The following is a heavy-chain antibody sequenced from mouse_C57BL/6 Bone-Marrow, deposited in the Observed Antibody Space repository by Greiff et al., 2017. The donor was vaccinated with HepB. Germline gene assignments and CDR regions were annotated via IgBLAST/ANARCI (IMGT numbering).Heavy chain of an antibody. V-gene: IGHV1-64*01. CDR3: ARSGTGNYFDY. Sequence: QVQLQQPGAELVKPGASVKLPCKASGYTFTSYWMHWVKQRPGQGLEWIGMIHPNSGSTNYNEKFKSKATLTVDKSSSTAYMQLSSLTSEDSAVYYCARSGTGNYFDYWGQGTTLTVSS. J-gene: IGHJ2*01. CDR2: IHPNSGST. CDR1: GYTFTSYW.